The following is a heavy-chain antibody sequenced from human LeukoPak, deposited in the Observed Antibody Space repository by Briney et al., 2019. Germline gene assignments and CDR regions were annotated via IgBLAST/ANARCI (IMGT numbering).Heavy chain of an antibody. D-gene: IGHD3-22*01. Sequence: SETLSLTCTVSGDSINSLDLWSWVRQPPGKGLEWIGEMYLSGTSHSNPSVKSRVTISIDKSKNQFFLNLSSVTAADTAVYYCAGLVGRYSSGLYYYYFDYWGQGTLVTVSS. J-gene: IGHJ4*02. CDR1: GDSINSLDL. V-gene: IGHV4-4*02. CDR2: MYLSGTS. CDR3: AGLVGRYSSGLYYYYFDY.